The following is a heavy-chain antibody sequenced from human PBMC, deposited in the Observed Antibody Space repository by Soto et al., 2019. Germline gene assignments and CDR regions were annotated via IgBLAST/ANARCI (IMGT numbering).Heavy chain of an antibody. Sequence: QLLQSGGGLVQPGGSLTXSXXXXXXXXGTTDXSWVRQAPGEGLEWVSTIDGSGGITYYADSVKGRFTISRDNSRNTVYLQMNSLRGDDTALYYCVKNSGWFNTWGQGALVTVSS. CDR1: XXXXGTTD. CDR3: VKNSGWFNT. CDR2: IDGSGGIT. J-gene: IGHJ5*02. D-gene: IGHD3-10*01. V-gene: IGHV3-23*01.